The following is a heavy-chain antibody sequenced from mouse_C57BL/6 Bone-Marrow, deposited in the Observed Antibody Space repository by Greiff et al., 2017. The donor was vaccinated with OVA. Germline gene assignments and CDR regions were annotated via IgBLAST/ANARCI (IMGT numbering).Heavy chain of an antibody. CDR3: VGWYWYFDV. CDR2: IRSKSNNYAT. CDR1: GFSFNTYA. J-gene: IGHJ1*03. V-gene: IGHV10-1*01. D-gene: IGHD2-3*01. Sequence: EVQRVESGGGLVQPKGSLKLSCAASGFSFNTYAMNWVRQAPGKGLEWVARIRSKSNNYATYYADSVKDRFTISRDDSESMRYLQMNNVKTVDSATYYGVGWYWYFDVWGTGTTVTVSS.